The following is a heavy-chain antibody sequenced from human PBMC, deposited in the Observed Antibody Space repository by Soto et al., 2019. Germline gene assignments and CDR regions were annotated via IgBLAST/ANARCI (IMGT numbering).Heavy chain of an antibody. D-gene: IGHD3-22*01. V-gene: IGHV1-69*01. CDR3: AGTHFDTSGYYPSAIEY. Sequence: QVQLVQSGAEVKKPGSSVKVSCTASGGTFNSYVINWVRQAPGQGLEWMGGIIPFFGTAEYAQKFQGRVTITADEAASTAYMELSSLKPGDTAVYYCAGTHFDTSGYYPSAIEYWGQGTQVSVSS. J-gene: IGHJ4*02. CDR2: IIPFFGTA. CDR1: GGTFNSYV.